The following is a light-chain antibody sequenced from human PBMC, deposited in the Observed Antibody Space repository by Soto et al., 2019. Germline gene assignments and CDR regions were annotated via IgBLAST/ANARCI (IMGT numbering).Light chain of an antibody. CDR3: QQYNSYPFT. V-gene: IGKV1-5*03. CDR1: QSISSW. CDR2: KAS. J-gene: IGKJ3*01. Sequence: DIQMTQSPSTLSASVGDRVTITFRASQSISSWLAWYQQKPGKAPKLLIYKASSLESGVPSRFSGSGSGTEVTLTISSLQPDDFASYYCQQYNSYPFTFGPGTKVDIK.